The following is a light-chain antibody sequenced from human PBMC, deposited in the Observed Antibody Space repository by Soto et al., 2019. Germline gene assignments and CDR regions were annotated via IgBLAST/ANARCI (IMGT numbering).Light chain of an antibody. J-gene: IGLJ3*02. CDR3: QVWDTVTDHWV. CDR1: NIGRKN. CDR2: DDS. Sequence: SYELTQPPSLSVDPGQTASFTCGGDNIGRKNVHWYQHRPGQAPILVVYDDSDRPSGIPERFSGSNSGSAATLNISRVEAGDEADYYCQVWDTVTDHWVFGGGTKVTVL. V-gene: IGLV3-21*02.